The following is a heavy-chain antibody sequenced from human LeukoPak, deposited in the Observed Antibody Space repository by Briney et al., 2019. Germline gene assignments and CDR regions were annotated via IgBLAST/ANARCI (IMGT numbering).Heavy chain of an antibody. CDR3: ARDWVGSFDAFDV. J-gene: IGHJ3*01. Sequence: GGSLRLSCAASGFTFSSYSMSWVRQAPGKGLEWVSSISSSGSYIYYADSVKGRLTISRDNAKNSLYLQMNSLRAEDTAVYYCARDWVGSFDAFDVWGQGTMVTVSS. V-gene: IGHV3-21*04. CDR1: GFTFSSYS. CDR2: ISSSGSYI. D-gene: IGHD6-25*01.